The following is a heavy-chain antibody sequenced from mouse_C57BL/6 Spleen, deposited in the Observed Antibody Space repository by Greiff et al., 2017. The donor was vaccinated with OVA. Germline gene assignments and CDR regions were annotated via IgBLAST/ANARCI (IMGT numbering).Heavy chain of an antibody. D-gene: IGHD1-1*01. Sequence: EVQLQQSGPELVKPGASVKISCKASGYSFTDYNMNWVKQSNGKSLEWIGVINPNYGTTSYNQKFKGKATLTVDQSSSTAYMQLNSLTSEDSAVYYCARPYYYGSSYRDFAYWGQGTLVTVSA. CDR3: ARPYYYGSSYRDFAY. CDR2: INPNYGTT. V-gene: IGHV1-39*01. CDR1: GYSFTDYN. J-gene: IGHJ3*01.